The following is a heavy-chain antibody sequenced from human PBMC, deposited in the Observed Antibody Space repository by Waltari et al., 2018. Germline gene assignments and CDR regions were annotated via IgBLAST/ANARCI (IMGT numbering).Heavy chain of an antibody. J-gene: IGHJ5*02. CDR1: GYTFTTYN. D-gene: IGHD3-3*01. CDR3: ARAWGGYLLDP. V-gene: IGHV1-46*01. Sequence: QVQLVQSGAEVKKPGASVKVSCKASGYTFTTYNIHWVRQAPGQGLEWMGIINPSGGSTNYAQKFQGRVTMTKDTSTSTVYMELSSLRSEDTAVYYCARAWGGYLLDPWGQGTLVTVSS. CDR2: INPSGGST.